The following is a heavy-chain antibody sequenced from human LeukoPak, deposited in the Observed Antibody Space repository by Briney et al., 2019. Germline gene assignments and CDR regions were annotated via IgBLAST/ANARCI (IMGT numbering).Heavy chain of an antibody. CDR1: GFTFDNYA. CDR3: ARGGSIVARTDY. V-gene: IGHV3-30-3*01. J-gene: IGHJ4*02. Sequence: GGSLRLSCEASGFTFDNYAMHWVRQAPGRRLEWVAVISFDGNQEYYPDSVKGRFTISRDNSKNTLYLQMNGLKTEDTAVYYCARGGSIVARTDYWGQGALVIVSS. CDR2: ISFDGNQE. D-gene: IGHD3-16*02.